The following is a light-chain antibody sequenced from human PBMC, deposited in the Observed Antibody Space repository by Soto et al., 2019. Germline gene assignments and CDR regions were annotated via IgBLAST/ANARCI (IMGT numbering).Light chain of an antibody. CDR2: AAS. CDR3: QQLKSYLYT. CDR1: QDISSF. V-gene: IGKV1-9*01. Sequence: IQLTQSPSSLSASVGDRVTITCRASQDISSFLAWYQQKPGKAPKLLIYAASTLHSGVPSRFSGSGSGTDFTLTISSLQPEDFATYYCQQLKSYLYTFGQGTKLEIK. J-gene: IGKJ2*01.